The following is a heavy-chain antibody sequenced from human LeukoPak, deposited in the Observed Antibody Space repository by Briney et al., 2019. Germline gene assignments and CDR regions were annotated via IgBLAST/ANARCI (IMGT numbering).Heavy chain of an antibody. CDR2: INHSGST. V-gene: IGHV4-34*01. CDR1: GGSFSGYY. J-gene: IGHJ4*02. D-gene: IGHD2-2*01. CDR3: ARRIRRTSCYYYDY. Sequence: SETLSLTCTVYGGSFSGYYWSWIRQPPGKGLEWIGEINHSGSTNYNPSLTSRVTISVDTSKNQFSLKLSSVTAADTAVYYCARRIRRTSCYYYDYWGQGTLVTVSS.